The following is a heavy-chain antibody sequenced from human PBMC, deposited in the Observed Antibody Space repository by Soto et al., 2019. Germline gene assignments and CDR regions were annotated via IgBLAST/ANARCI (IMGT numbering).Heavy chain of an antibody. Sequence: QLQLQESGPRLVKPSETLSLTCTVSAGSVSSSNFYWGWIRQPPGKGLESIGNIHYTGNTYYNPSLESRVTISVGTAKNPLSLKLRSATAADTAVYYCARLRSGPDNGWYWAFDYWGQGTLVTVSS. CDR3: ARLRSGPDNGWYWAFDY. CDR1: AGSVSSSNFY. D-gene: IGHD6-19*01. CDR2: IHYTGNT. V-gene: IGHV4-39*01. J-gene: IGHJ4*02.